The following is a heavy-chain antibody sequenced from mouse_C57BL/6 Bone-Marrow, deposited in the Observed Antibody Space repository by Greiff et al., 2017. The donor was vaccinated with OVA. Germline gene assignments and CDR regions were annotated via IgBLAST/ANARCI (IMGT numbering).Heavy chain of an antibody. Sequence: QVQLQQSGAELARPGASVKLSCKASGYTFTSYGISWVKQRTGQGLEWIGEIYPRSGNTYYNEKFKGKATLTADKSSSTAYMELRSLTAEDSAVYSCGREGTAVVWDFDVWGTGTTVTVSS. CDR3: GREGTAVVWDFDV. CDR2: IYPRSGNT. CDR1: GYTFTSYG. J-gene: IGHJ1*03. D-gene: IGHD1-1*01. V-gene: IGHV1-81*01.